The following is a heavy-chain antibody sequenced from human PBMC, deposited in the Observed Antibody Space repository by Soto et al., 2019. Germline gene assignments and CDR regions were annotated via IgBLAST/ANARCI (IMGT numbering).Heavy chain of an antibody. J-gene: IGHJ3*02. Sequence: GGSLRLSCAASGFTFSNAWMSWVRQAPGKGLEWVGRIKSKTDGGTTDYAAPVKGRLTISRDDSKNTLYLQMNSLKTEDTAVYYCTTAYCGGDCYSQYAFDIWGQGTMVTVSS. CDR2: IKSKTDGGTT. CDR1: GFTFSNAW. D-gene: IGHD2-21*02. V-gene: IGHV3-15*01. CDR3: TTAYCGGDCYSQYAFDI.